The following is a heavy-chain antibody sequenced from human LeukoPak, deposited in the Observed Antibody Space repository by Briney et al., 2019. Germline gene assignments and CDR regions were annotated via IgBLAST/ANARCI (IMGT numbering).Heavy chain of an antibody. CDR2: INHSGST. CDR1: GGSFSGYY. Sequence: SETLSLTCAVYGGSFSGYYWSWIRQPPGKGLEWIGEINHSGSTNYNPSLKSRVTISVDTSKNQFSLKLSSVTAADTAVYYCARRSNYVWGSYRYFDYWGQGTLVTVSS. D-gene: IGHD3-16*02. J-gene: IGHJ4*02. V-gene: IGHV4-34*01. CDR3: ARRSNYVWGSYRYFDY.